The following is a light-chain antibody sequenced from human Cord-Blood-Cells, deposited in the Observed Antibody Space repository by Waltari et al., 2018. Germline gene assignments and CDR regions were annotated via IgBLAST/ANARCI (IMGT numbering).Light chain of an antibody. Sequence: DIQMTQSPSTLSASVGDRVPLTCRASQSISSWLAWYQQKPGKAPKLLIYKASSLESGVPSRFSGSGSGTEFTLTISSLQPDDFATYYCQQYNSYSPYTFGQGTKLEIK. CDR1: QSISSW. J-gene: IGKJ2*01. CDR2: KAS. CDR3: QQYNSYSPYT. V-gene: IGKV1-5*03.